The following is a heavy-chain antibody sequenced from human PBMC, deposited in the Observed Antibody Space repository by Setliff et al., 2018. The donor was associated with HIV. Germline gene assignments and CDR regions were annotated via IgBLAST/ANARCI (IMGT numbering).Heavy chain of an antibody. CDR1: GYTFNDYG. Sequence: GASVKVSCKASGYTFNDYGISWVRQAPGHGLEWMGWISGHNGYTNYAQKVQDRVTMTTDTSTSTAYMELRGLRSDDTAVYYCARDRSSAGDYNEEHLFEYWGQGTLVTVSS. CDR2: ISGHNGYT. J-gene: IGHJ4*02. CDR3: ARDRSSAGDYNEEHLFEY. D-gene: IGHD2-21*01. V-gene: IGHV1-18*01.